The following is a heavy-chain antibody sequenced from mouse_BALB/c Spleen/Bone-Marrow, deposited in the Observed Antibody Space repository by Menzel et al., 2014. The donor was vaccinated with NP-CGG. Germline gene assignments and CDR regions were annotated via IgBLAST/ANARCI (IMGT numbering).Heavy chain of an antibody. CDR3: AGSSSYDYDVGFAY. Sequence: EVKPMESGPGLVKPSQSLSLTRIVTGYSITRDYAWNWIRQFPRNKLEWMGYISYRGSTTYNPSFESRISITRDTSKNQFFLQLNSVATEVTATYYCAGSSSYDYDVGFAYWGQGTLVTVSA. J-gene: IGHJ3*01. CDR1: GYSITRDYA. CDR2: ISYRGST. D-gene: IGHD2-4*01. V-gene: IGHV3-2*02.